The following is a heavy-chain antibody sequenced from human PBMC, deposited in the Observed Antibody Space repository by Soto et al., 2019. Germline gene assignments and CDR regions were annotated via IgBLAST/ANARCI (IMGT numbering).Heavy chain of an antibody. CDR2: ISYDGSNK. J-gene: IGHJ4*02. V-gene: IGHV3-30*18. CDR3: AKDQDTAMVPEFDY. CDR1: GFTLSSYG. D-gene: IGHD5-18*01. Sequence: GGSLRLSCAASGFTLSSYGMHWVRQAPGKGLEWVAVISYDGSNKYYADSVKGRFTISRDNSKNTLYLQMNSLRAEDTAVYYCAKDQDTAMVPEFDYWGQGTLVTVSS.